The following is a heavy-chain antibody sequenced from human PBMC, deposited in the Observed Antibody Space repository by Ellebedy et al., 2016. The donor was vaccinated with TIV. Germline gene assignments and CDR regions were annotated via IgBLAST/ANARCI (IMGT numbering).Heavy chain of an antibody. J-gene: IGHJ6*02. Sequence: MPGGSLRLSCTVSGGSINSYYWSWIRQPPGKGLEWIGYIYYSGSTNYNPSLKSRVTISIDTSKKQFSLKLSSMTAADTAVYYCARDARDYGMDVWGQGTTVSVSS. V-gene: IGHV4-59*01. CDR2: IYYSGST. CDR3: ARDARDYGMDV. CDR1: GGSINSYY.